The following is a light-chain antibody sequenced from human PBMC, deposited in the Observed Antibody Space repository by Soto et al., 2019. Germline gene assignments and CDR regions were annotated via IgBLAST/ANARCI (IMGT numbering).Light chain of an antibody. Sequence: DIQMTQSPSTLSASVGDRVTITCRASQSISSWLAWYPQKPGKAPKLLIYKASSLESGVPSRFSGSGSGTAFTLTISSLQPDDFATVYCQHYNSYPWTFGQGTKVEIK. CDR3: QHYNSYPWT. CDR1: QSISSW. CDR2: KAS. J-gene: IGKJ1*01. V-gene: IGKV1-5*03.